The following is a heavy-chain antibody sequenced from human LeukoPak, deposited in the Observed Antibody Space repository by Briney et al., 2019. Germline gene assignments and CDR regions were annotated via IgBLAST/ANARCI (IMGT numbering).Heavy chain of an antibody. V-gene: IGHV4-31*03. CDR3: ATLTSTWLMFDP. CDR1: GGSISSGGYY. CDR2: IYYSGST. Sequence: SSETLSLTCTVSGGSISSGGYYWSWIRQHPGKGLEWIGYIYYSGSTYYNPSLKSRVTISVDTSKNQFSLKLSSVTAADTAVYYCATLTSTWLMFDPWGQGTLVTVSS. J-gene: IGHJ5*02. D-gene: IGHD3-16*01.